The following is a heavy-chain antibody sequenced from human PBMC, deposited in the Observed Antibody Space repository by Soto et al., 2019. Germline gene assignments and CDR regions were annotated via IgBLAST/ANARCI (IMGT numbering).Heavy chain of an antibody. D-gene: IGHD4-17*01. CDR1: GGSISSGGYY. V-gene: IGHV4-31*03. J-gene: IGHJ5*02. CDR3: ARVGGYGYGDKNWFDP. Sequence: PSETLSLTCTVSGGSISSGGYYWSWIRQHPGKGLEWIGYIYYSGSTYYNPSLKSRVTISVDTSKNQFSLKLSSVTAADTAVYYCARVGGYGYGDKNWFDPWGQGTLVTVSS. CDR2: IYYSGST.